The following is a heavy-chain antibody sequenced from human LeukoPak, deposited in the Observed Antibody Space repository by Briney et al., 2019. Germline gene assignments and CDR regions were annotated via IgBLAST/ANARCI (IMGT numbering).Heavy chain of an antibody. J-gene: IGHJ5*02. V-gene: IGHV1-18*01. CDR3: AREGRLMSDTTVHP. Sequence: ASVKVSCKASGYTFTNYAVSWLRQAPGQTLDWMGWVSAYSGNTNYAQNFHDRLTMTTDTSTSTAYMELRSLTSEDTAVYYCAREGRLMSDTTVHPWGQGTLVTVSP. CDR1: GYTFTNYA. CDR2: VSAYSGNT. D-gene: IGHD2/OR15-2a*01.